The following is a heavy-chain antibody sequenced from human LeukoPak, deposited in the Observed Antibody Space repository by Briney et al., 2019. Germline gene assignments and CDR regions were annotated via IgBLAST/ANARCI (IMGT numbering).Heavy chain of an antibody. CDR3: ARDWTREWGDDNFDY. Sequence: ASVKVSCKASGYTFTGYYMHWVRQALGQGLEWMGWINPNSGGTNYAQKFQGRVTMTRDTSISTAYMELSRLRSDDTAVYYCARDWTREWGDDNFDYWGQGTLVTVSS. D-gene: IGHD3-3*01. V-gene: IGHV1-2*02. CDR2: INPNSGGT. J-gene: IGHJ4*02. CDR1: GYTFTGYY.